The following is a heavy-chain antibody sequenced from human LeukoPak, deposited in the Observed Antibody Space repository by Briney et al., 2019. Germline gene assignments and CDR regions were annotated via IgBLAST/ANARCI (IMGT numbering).Heavy chain of an antibody. CDR1: GYIFSNYA. Sequence: GASVKVSCKASGYIFSNYAIHWVRQAPGQGLEWMGWINTNTGNTKYAQGFTGRFVFSLDTSVNTAYLQISSLKAADTAVYFCARGYEYAYWGQGTLVTVSS. J-gene: IGHJ4*02. CDR2: INTNTGNT. CDR3: ARGYEYAY. D-gene: IGHD3-16*01. V-gene: IGHV7-4-1*02.